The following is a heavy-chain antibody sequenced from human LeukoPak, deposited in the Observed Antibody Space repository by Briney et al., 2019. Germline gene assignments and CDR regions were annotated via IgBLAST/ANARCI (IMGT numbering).Heavy chain of an antibody. CDR2: IYHSGST. D-gene: IGHD2-2*01. CDR1: GGSISSGGYY. J-gene: IGHJ6*03. Sequence: SETLSLTCTVSGGSISSGGYYWSWLRQPPGKGLEWIGYIYHSGSTYYNPSLKSRVTISVDRSKNQFSLKLSSVTAADTAVYYCAGSPNVVPAAIWNGGYYMDVWGKGTTVTVSS. CDR3: AGSPNVVPAAIWNGGYYMDV. V-gene: IGHV4-30-2*01.